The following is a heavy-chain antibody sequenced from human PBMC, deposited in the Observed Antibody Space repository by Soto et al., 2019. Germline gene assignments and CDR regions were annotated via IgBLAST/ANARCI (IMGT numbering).Heavy chain of an antibody. CDR1: GGSISSGGYS. J-gene: IGHJ4*02. Sequence: SETLSLTCAVSGGSISSGGYSWSWIRQPPGKGLEWIGYIYHSGSTYYNPSLKSRVTISVDRSKNQFSLKLSSVTAADTAVYYCASSKSTTAMGHGFDYWGQGTLVTVSS. CDR3: ASSKSTTAMGHGFDY. V-gene: IGHV4-30-2*01. D-gene: IGHD5-18*01. CDR2: IYHSGST.